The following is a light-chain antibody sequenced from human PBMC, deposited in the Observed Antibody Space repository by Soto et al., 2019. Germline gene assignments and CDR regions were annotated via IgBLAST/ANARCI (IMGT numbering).Light chain of an antibody. CDR2: EVT. V-gene: IGLV2-8*01. CDR1: SSYVGAYNY. Sequence: QSAMTQPPSASGSPGQSVTIPCTGTSSYVGAYNYVSWYQQHPGIAPRLLIYEVTKRPSGVPDRFSGSKSGNTASLTASGLQAEDEADYYCSSYAGINTLAFGGGPKLNVL. J-gene: IGLJ3*02. CDR3: SSYAGINTLA.